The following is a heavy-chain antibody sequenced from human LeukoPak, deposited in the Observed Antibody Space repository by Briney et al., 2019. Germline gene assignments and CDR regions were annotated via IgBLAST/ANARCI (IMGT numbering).Heavy chain of an antibody. J-gene: IGHJ4*02. CDR1: GYTFNNHY. Sequence: ASVKVSCKAPGYTFNNHYMYWVRQAPGQGLEWMGMIYPRDGSTSYAQNFQGRVTVTRDTSTTTVHMELRGLRSEDTAVYYCARDQEGFDYWGQGTVVTVSS. CDR2: IYPRDGST. CDR3: ARDQEGFDY. V-gene: IGHV1-46*02.